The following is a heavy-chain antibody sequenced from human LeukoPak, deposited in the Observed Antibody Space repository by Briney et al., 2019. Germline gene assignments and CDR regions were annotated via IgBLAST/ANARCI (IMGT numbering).Heavy chain of an antibody. CDR2: FSLTGDRT. V-gene: IGHV3-23*01. CDR3: AKDLATNRFTAYDY. D-gene: IGHD1-14*01. CDR1: GFTVSSFA. J-gene: IGHJ4*02. Sequence: GGSLRLSCAASGFTVSSFAMSWVRQAPGRGLEWVSGFSLTGDRTYYTDSVKGRFTISRDNSKNTLFLQMNRLRADDTAIYYCAKDLATNRFTAYDYWGQGTLVTVSS.